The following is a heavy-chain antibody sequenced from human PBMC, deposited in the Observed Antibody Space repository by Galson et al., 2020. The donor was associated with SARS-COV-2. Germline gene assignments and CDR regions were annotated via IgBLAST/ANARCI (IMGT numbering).Heavy chain of an antibody. Sequence: GGSLTLSCAASGFTFSSYAMSWVRQPPGKGLEWVSSISGNAGSTYYADSVKGRFTISRDHSKNTLYLQMNSLRVEDTAVYYCAKMRSGIAVAGTNYWGQGTLVTVSS. J-gene: IGHJ4*02. CDR2: ISGNAGST. CDR1: GFTFSSYA. V-gene: IGHV3-23*01. D-gene: IGHD6-19*01. CDR3: AKMRSGIAVAGTNY.